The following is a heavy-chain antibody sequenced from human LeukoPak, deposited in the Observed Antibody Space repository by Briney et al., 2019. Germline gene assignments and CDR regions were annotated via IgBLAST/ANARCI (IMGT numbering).Heavy chain of an antibody. CDR3: AKDYMVRWELTSWFDP. J-gene: IGHJ5*02. V-gene: IGHV3-9*01. CDR1: GFTFDDYA. Sequence: PGGSLRLSCAASGFTFDDYAMHWVRHAPGKGLEWVSGISWNSGSIGYADSVKGRFTISRDNAKSSLYLQMNSLRAEDTALYYCAKDYMVRWELTSWFDPWGQGTLVTVSS. CDR2: ISWNSGSI. D-gene: IGHD1-26*01.